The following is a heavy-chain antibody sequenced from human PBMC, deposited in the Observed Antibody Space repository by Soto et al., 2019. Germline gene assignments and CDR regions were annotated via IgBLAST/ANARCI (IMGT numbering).Heavy chain of an antibody. Sequence: EASVKVSCKASGGTFSSYAISWVRQAPGQGLEWMGGIIPIFGTANYAQKFQGRVTITADESTSTAYMELSSLRSEDTAVYYCARDSPYYCSGGSCYWFDPWGQGTLVTVSS. D-gene: IGHD2-15*01. CDR1: GGTFSSYA. J-gene: IGHJ5*02. CDR3: ARDSPYYCSGGSCYWFDP. CDR2: IIPIFGTA. V-gene: IGHV1-69*13.